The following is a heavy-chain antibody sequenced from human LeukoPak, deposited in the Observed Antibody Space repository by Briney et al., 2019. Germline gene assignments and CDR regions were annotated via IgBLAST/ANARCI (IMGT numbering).Heavy chain of an antibody. D-gene: IGHD3-9*01. J-gene: IGHJ4*02. V-gene: IGHV3-30*04. Sequence: QTGGSLRLSCAVSGFNFRNYAMDWVRQAPGKGLEWVAVISYDGSNKYYADSVKGRFTFSRDNSKNTLYLQMSSLRAEGTAVYYCARDPTGYPIPYYFDYWGQGTLVTVSS. CDR1: GFNFRNYA. CDR2: ISYDGSNK. CDR3: ARDPTGYPIPYYFDY.